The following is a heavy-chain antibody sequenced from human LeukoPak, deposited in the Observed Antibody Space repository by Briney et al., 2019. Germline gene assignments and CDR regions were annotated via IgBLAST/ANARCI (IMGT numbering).Heavy chain of an antibody. CDR3: ARQRRRVVPAALDY. J-gene: IGHJ4*02. CDR1: GGSVSSGSYY. D-gene: IGHD2-2*01. CDR2: IYYSGST. Sequence: SETLSLTCTVSGGSVSSGSYYWSWIRQPPGKGLEWIGYIYYSGSTNYNSSLKSRVTISVDTSKNQFSLKLSSVTAADTAVYYCARQRRRVVPAALDYWGQGTLVTVSS. V-gene: IGHV4-61*01.